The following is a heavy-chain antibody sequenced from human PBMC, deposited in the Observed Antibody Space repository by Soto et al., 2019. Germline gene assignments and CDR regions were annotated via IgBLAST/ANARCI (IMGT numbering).Heavy chain of an antibody. CDR3: AKARDSGDPFPFAG. CDR1: GFTFNNYG. Sequence: EVQLLEAGGGFVQPGGSLRLSCTASGFTFNNYGMSWVRQAPGKGLEWVSAIIGPGDKSYYAASVKGRFTISRDNSKNTLYLQLTNLRVDELAIYYCAKARDSGDPFPFAGWGQATLMTFSS. V-gene: IGHV3-23*01. CDR2: IIGPGDKS. D-gene: IGHD4-17*01. J-gene: IGHJ4*02.